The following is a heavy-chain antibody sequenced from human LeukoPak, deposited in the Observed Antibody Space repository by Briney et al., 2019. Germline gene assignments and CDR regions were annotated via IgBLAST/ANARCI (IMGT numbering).Heavy chain of an antibody. CDR1: GYSFASYW. V-gene: IGHV5-51*01. Sequence: GESLKISCKGSGYSFASYWIGWVRQMPGKGLEWMGIIYPGDSDTRYSPSFQGQVTISADKSISTAYLQWSSLKASDTAMYYCARLLYDFWSGYYGGYYYGMDLWGQGTTVTVSS. CDR2: IYPGDSDT. CDR3: ARLLYDFWSGYYGGYYYGMDL. J-gene: IGHJ6*02. D-gene: IGHD3-3*01.